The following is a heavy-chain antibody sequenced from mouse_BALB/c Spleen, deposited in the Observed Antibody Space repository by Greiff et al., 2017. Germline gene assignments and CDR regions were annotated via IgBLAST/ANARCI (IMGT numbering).Heavy chain of an antibody. V-gene: IGHV5-4*02. CDR2: ISDGGSYT. CDR3: ARGDFYGSSGFAY. J-gene: IGHJ3*01. CDR1: GFTFSDYY. Sequence: EVQVVESGGGLVKPGGSLKLSCAASGFTFSDYYMYWVRQTPEKRLEWVATISDGGSYTYYPDSVKGRFTISRDNAKNNLYLQMSSLKSEDTAMYYCARGDFYGSSGFAYWGQGTLVTVSA. D-gene: IGHD1-1*01.